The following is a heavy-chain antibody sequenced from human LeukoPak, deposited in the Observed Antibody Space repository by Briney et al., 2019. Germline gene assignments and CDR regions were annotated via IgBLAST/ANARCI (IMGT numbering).Heavy chain of an antibody. J-gene: IGHJ4*02. Sequence: GASVKVSCKVSGYTFTDYGISWVRQAPGQGLEWMGWINTYNGETKYAQKLQGRVSMTTDTPTRTAYMELRSLKSGDTAVYYCARGAQYTSGWRFWGQGTLVTASS. D-gene: IGHD6-19*01. CDR1: GYTFTDYG. V-gene: IGHV1-18*01. CDR3: ARGAQYTSGWRF. CDR2: INTYNGET.